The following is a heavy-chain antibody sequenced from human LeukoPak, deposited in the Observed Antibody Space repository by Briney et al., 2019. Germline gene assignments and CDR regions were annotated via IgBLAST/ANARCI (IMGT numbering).Heavy chain of an antibody. J-gene: IGHJ4*02. Sequence: GESLKISCKASGYSFNSYYIAWVRQMPGKGLEWMGMIYPGDPETRYSPSFQGHVTISLDRSITTAYLQFSTLTASATAMYYCARGLDFWIGSPYFAFGGQGTLVTVSS. CDR3: ARGLDFWIGSPYFAF. D-gene: IGHD3-3*01. CDR1: GYSFNSYY. V-gene: IGHV5-51*01. CDR2: IYPGDPET.